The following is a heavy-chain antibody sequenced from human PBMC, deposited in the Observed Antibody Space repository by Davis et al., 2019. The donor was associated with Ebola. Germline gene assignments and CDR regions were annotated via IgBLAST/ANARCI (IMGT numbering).Heavy chain of an antibody. D-gene: IGHD2-15*01. Sequence: PGGSLRLSCAASGFTFSSYAMSWVRQAPGKGLEWVSAISGGGSSTYYADSVKGRFTISRDNSKNTLYLQMNSLRAEDTAVYYCSKKGYSSGAADALDIWGQGTMVTVSS. J-gene: IGHJ3*02. CDR1: GFTFSSYA. CDR3: SKKGYSSGAADALDI. V-gene: IGHV3-23*01. CDR2: ISGGGSST.